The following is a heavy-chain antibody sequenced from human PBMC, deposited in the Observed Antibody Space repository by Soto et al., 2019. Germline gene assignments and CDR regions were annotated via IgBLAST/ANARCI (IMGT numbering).Heavy chain of an antibody. D-gene: IGHD3-16*01. CDR3: ARGLTTMSTCGGAYYFDY. CDR2: INHSGST. V-gene: IGHV4-34*01. J-gene: IGHJ4*02. Sequence: QVQLQQWGAGLLKPSETLSLTCAVYGGSFSGYYWSWIRQPPGQGLEWIGEINHSGSTNYNPSLKSRVTISVDTFKNQFSPKLSSVTAADTAVYYCARGLTTMSTCGGAYYFDYWGQGTLVTVSS. CDR1: GGSFSGYY.